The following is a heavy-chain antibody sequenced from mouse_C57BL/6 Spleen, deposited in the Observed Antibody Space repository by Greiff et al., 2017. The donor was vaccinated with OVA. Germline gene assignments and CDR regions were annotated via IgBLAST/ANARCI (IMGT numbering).Heavy chain of an antibody. J-gene: IGHJ1*03. Sequence: VQLQPSGPELVKPGASVKISCKASGYAFSSSWLNWVKQRPGKGLEWIGRVSPGDGDTPSNGTFKGKATLTADKSYSTAYMQLSSLTSEDSAVYFCARFGDDGGYWYIDVWGTGTTVTVSS. CDR3: ARFGDDGGYWYIDV. D-gene: IGHD2-2*01. CDR1: GYAFSSSW. CDR2: VSPGDGDT. V-gene: IGHV1-82*01.